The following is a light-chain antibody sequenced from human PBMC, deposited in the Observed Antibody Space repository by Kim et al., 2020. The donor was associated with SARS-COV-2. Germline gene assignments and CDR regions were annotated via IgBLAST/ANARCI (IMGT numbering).Light chain of an antibody. CDR3: QSYDSNLSRSYVV. CDR2: GNN. V-gene: IGLV1-40*01. Sequence: VTISCSGSSPNIGAGYDVHWYQQLPGTAPKLLIYGNNNRPSGVSDRFSGSKSGTSASLAITGLQAEDDAHYYCQSYDSNLSRSYVVFGGGTQLTVL. J-gene: IGLJ2*01. CDR1: SPNIGAGYD.